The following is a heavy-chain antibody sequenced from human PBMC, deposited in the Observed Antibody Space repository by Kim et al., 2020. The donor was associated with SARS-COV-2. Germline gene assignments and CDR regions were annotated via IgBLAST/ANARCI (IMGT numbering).Heavy chain of an antibody. J-gene: IGHJ5*02. CDR3: ATWGEYYVILTGYYKGNWFEP. CDR2: IYYSGST. V-gene: IGHV4-59*13. CDR1: GGSISSYY. D-gene: IGHD3-9*01. Sequence: SETLSLTCIVSGGSISSYYWSWIRQPPGKGLEWIGYIYYSGSTNYNPSLKSRVTISVDTSKNQFSLKLSSVTAADTAVYYCATWGEYYVILTGYYKGNWFEPWGQGALVTVSS.